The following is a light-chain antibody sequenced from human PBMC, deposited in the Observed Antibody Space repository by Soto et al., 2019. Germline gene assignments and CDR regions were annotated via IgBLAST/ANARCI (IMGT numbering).Light chain of an antibody. Sequence: QSVLTQPPSASGTPGQRVSISCSGSASNVGSTYVFWYQQVPGTAPILLIYKNNQRPSGVSDRFSGSKSGTSASLAISGLRVDDEADYYCASWDNDLNGPIFGGGTKLTVL. CDR2: KNN. CDR3: ASWDNDLNGPI. CDR1: ASNVGSTY. J-gene: IGLJ2*01. V-gene: IGLV1-47*01.